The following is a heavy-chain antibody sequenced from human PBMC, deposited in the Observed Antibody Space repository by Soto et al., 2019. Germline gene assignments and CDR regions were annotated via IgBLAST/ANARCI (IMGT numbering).Heavy chain of an antibody. V-gene: IGHV3-23*01. CDR3: AKVSSAWYAGFFDL. J-gene: IGHJ4*02. CDR2: LSDSGGSI. Sequence: GGSLRLSCAASGFTFSSYSMTWVRQAPGKGLEWVSGLSDSGGSIYYADSVKGRFTISRDNSMNTLYLQMNTLRAEDTAVYYCAKVSSAWYAGFFDLWGQGTLVTVSS. D-gene: IGHD2-8*01. CDR1: GFTFSSYS.